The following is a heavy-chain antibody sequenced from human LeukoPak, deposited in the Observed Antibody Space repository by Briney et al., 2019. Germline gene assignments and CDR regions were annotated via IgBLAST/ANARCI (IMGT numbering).Heavy chain of an antibody. Sequence: GGSLRLTCAASGFTFSSYWMGWVRQAPGKGLEWVANIREDGSEKYYVDSVKGRFTVSRDNAKNSLFLQMNSLRVEDTAVYYCARVMVAVTGYAFDIWGQGTMVTVSS. CDR2: IREDGSEK. CDR1: GFTFSSYW. D-gene: IGHD6-19*01. CDR3: ARVMVAVTGYAFDI. J-gene: IGHJ3*02. V-gene: IGHV3-7*01.